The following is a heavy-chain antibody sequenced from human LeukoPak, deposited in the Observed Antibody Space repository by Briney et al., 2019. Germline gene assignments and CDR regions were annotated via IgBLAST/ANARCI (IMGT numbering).Heavy chain of an antibody. D-gene: IGHD6-13*01. Sequence: SETLSLTCTVSGGSISSYYWSWIRQPAGKGLEWIGRIYTSGSTNYNPSLKSRVTISVDKSKNQFSLKQSSVTAADTAVYYCARAGYSSSWYWGAFDIWGQGTMVTVSS. J-gene: IGHJ3*02. CDR2: IYTSGST. CDR1: GGSISSYY. V-gene: IGHV4-4*07. CDR3: ARAGYSSSWYWGAFDI.